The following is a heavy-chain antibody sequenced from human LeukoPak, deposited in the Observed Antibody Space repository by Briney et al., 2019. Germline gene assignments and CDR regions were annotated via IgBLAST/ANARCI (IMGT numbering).Heavy chain of an antibody. CDR2: IWYDGSNK. V-gene: IGHV3-33*08. D-gene: IGHD2-15*01. CDR1: GFTFSSFW. Sequence: GGSLRLSCAVSGFTFSSFWMHWVRQAPGKGLEWVAVIWYDGSNKYYADSVKGRFTISRDNSKNTLYLQMNSLRAEDTAVYYCARESGYCSGGSCPLDYWGQGTLVTVSS. J-gene: IGHJ4*02. CDR3: ARESGYCSGGSCPLDY.